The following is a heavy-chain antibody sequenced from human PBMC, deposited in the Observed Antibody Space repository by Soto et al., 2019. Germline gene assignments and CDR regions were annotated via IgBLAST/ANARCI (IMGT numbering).Heavy chain of an antibody. V-gene: IGHV3-7*03. D-gene: IGHD2-2*01. CDR1: GFTFSSYW. Sequence: LRLSCAASGFTFSSYWMSWVRQAPGKGLEWVANIKQDGSEKYYVDSVKGRLTISRDNAKNSLYLQMNSLRAEDTAVYYCARLGYCSSTSCLDYWGQGTLVTVSS. CDR3: ARLGYCSSTSCLDY. J-gene: IGHJ4*02. CDR2: IKQDGSEK.